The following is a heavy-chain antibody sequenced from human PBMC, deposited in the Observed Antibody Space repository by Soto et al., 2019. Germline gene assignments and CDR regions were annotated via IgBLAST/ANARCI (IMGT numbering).Heavy chain of an antibody. D-gene: IGHD2-8*01. V-gene: IGHV1-2*02. J-gene: IGHJ3*01. CDR2: FNPHSGAT. Sequence: ASVKVSCKASGYSFTGHYIHWVRQAPGQGLEWMGWFNPHSGATNYAASFQGRVTMTRDTSISTAYMELSRLRSDDTAVYYCARGLGYCSNGVCYDAFDVWGKGTMVTVSS. CDR1: GYSFTGHY. CDR3: ARGLGYCSNGVCYDAFDV.